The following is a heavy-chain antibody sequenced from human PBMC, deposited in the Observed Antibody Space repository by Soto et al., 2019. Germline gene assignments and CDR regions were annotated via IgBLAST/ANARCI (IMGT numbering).Heavy chain of an antibody. J-gene: IGHJ6*02. CDR3: ARSQGGSSSLDIYYYYYYGMDV. D-gene: IGHD1-26*01. V-gene: IGHV1-69*01. CDR2: VIPIFGTA. Sequence: QVQLVQSGAEVKKPGSSVKVSCTAPGGTFSSYAISWVRQAPGQGLEWMGGVIPIFGTAKYAQKFQGRVTIPADESTSTGYMELRSLRSEDTAVYYCARSQGGSSSLDIYYYYYYGMDVWGQGTTVTVSS. CDR1: GGTFSSYA.